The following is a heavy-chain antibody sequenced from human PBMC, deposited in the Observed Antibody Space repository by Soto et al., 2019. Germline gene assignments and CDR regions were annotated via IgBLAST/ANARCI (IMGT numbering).Heavy chain of an antibody. V-gene: IGHV4-59*01. CDR3: ASWTTVTTERFDAIDI. D-gene: IGHD4-17*01. CDR1: GGSISSYY. J-gene: IGHJ3*02. CDR2: IYYSGST. Sequence: SETLSLTCTVSGGSISSYYWSWIRQPPGKGLEWIGYIYYSGSTNYNPSLKSRVTISVDTSKNQFSLKLSSVTAADTAVYYCASWTTVTTERFDAIDIWGQGTIVTASS.